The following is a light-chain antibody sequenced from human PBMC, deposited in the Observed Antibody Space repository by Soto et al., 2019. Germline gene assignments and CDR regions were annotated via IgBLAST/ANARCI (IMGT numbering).Light chain of an antibody. CDR3: QQRSNWHPYT. V-gene: IGKV3-11*01. Sequence: EIVLTQSPATLSLSPGERATLSCRASQSVCSYLAWYQQKPGQAPRLLIYDASNRATGIPARFSGSGSGTDFTLTISSLEPEDFAVYYCQQRSNWHPYTFGQGTKLEIK. CDR2: DAS. CDR1: QSVCSY. J-gene: IGKJ2*01.